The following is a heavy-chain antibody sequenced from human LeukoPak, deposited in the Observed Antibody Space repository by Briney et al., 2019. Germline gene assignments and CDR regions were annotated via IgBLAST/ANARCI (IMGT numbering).Heavy chain of an antibody. V-gene: IGHV3-48*01. CDR1: GFTFSSYS. J-gene: IGHJ3*02. D-gene: IGHD3-10*01. CDR3: AGGGWSAFDI. CDR2: ISSSSSTI. Sequence: GGSLRLSCAASGFTFSSYSMNWVRQAAGKGLEWGSYISSSSSTIYYADSVKGRFTISRDNAKNSLYLQMNSLRAEETAVYYCAGGGWSAFDIWGQGTMVTVPS.